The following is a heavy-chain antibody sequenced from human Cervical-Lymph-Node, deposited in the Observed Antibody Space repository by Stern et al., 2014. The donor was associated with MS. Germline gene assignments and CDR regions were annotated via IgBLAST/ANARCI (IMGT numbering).Heavy chain of an antibody. V-gene: IGHV4-61*02. CDR1: GGSMNSRPYY. Sequence: QVQLQESGPGLVKPSQTLSLTCTVSGGSMNSRPYYWNWLRQPAGKALEWIGRIYISGSTNYNPSLESRVTISLDTSQNQVSLKLRSVTAADTAVYYCAREGETSDFFPFDYWGQGAQVIVSS. J-gene: IGHJ4*02. D-gene: IGHD3/OR15-3a*01. CDR2: IYISGST. CDR3: AREGETSDFFPFDY.